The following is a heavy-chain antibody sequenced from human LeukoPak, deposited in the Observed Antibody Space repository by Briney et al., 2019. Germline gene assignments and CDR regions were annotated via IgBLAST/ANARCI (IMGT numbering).Heavy chain of an antibody. Sequence: SETLSLTCAVYGGSFGGYYWMWIRQPPGKGLEWIGEINDSGITNYISSLKSRVTISVDTSKKQYSLKLSAVSAADTAVYYCARASACSISSGVNCWGQGTLVTVSS. CDR2: INDSGIT. CDR3: ARASACSISSGVNC. CDR1: GGSFGGYY. J-gene: IGHJ4*02. D-gene: IGHD2-2*01. V-gene: IGHV4-34*01.